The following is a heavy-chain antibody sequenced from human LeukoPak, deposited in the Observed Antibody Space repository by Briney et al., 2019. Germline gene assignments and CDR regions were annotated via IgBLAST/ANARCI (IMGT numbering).Heavy chain of an antibody. V-gene: IGHV4-4*07. CDR2: IYTSGST. Sequence: SETLSLTCTVSGGSISSYYWSWIRQPAGKGREWIRRIYTSGSTNYNPSLKSRVTMSVDTSKNQFSLKLSSVTAADTAVYYCARVRNYYGSGSYYKSSWFDPWGQGTLVTVSS. CDR1: GGSISSYY. D-gene: IGHD3-10*01. J-gene: IGHJ5*02. CDR3: ARVRNYYGSGSYYKSSWFDP.